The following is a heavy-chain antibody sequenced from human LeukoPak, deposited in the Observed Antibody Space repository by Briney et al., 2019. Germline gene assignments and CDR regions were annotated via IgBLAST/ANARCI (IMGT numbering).Heavy chain of an antibody. CDR2: ISDDGSNE. D-gene: IGHD1-26*01. V-gene: IGHV3-30*01. Sequence: HPGGSPRLSCAASGFTLSRCAMHWVRQAPGKGLEWGAIISDDGSNEHYADSVKGRFTISRDNSKNTLYLQMNSLRAEDTAIYYCTRGRGSYSLDYWGRGTLVTVSS. CDR1: GFTLSRCA. J-gene: IGHJ4*02. CDR3: TRGRGSYSLDY.